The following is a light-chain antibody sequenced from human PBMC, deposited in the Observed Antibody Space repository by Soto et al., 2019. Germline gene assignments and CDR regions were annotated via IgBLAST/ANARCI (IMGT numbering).Light chain of an antibody. J-gene: IGKJ4*01. Sequence: DIQMTQSPSFLSASVGDRVTITCRASQAISNYLNWYQQRPGTAPKLLIYGGSTLETGVPSRFSGRGSAADFTLTISSLQPEDIATYYCQQYDTLPPTFGGGTKVEIK. CDR2: GGS. CDR3: QQYDTLPPT. CDR1: QAISNY. V-gene: IGKV1-33*01.